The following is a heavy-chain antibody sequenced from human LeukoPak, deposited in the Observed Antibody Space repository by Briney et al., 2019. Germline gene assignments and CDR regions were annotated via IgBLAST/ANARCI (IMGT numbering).Heavy chain of an antibody. Sequence: SETLSLTCTVSGGSISSYYWSWIRQPAGKGLEWIGRIYTSGSTNYNPSLKSRVTMSVDTSKNQFSLKVISMTAADTAAYYCTKFDGYGLIRICGRGTMVTVSS. D-gene: IGHD3-10*01. V-gene: IGHV4-4*07. CDR3: TKFDGYGLIRI. CDR2: IYTSGST. J-gene: IGHJ3*02. CDR1: GGSISSYY.